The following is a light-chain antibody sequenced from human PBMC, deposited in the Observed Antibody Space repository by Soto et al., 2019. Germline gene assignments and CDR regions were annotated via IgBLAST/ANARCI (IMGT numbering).Light chain of an antibody. CDR1: QSVSTY. Sequence: DIQMTQSPSSLSASVGDRVTITCRASQSVSTYLNWYQEKPGKAPKFLIYDASNLQSGVPSRFSGSGSGTDFTLTISSLQPEDFATYYCQQSYTTPRTFGPGNKVDIK. CDR2: DAS. J-gene: IGKJ3*01. V-gene: IGKV1-39*01. CDR3: QQSYTTPRT.